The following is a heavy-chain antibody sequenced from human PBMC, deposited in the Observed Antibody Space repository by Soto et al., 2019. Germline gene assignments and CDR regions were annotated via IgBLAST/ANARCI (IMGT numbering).Heavy chain of an antibody. CDR1: GYSFTSYW. D-gene: IGHD2-2*01. J-gene: IGHJ5*02. CDR2: TDPRDSYT. V-gene: IGHV5-10-1*01. CDR3: ARPIVPAAMEGFDP. Sequence: GESLKISCKGSGYSFTSYWISWVRQMPGKGLEWMGRTDPRDSYTNYSPSFQGHVTISADKSISTAYLQWSSLKASDTAMYYCARPIVPAAMEGFDPWGQGTLVTVSS.